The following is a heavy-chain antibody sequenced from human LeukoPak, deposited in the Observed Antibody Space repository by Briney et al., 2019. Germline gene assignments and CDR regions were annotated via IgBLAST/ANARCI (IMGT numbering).Heavy chain of an antibody. CDR3: AREGLRSFKWFDP. D-gene: IGHD4-17*01. CDR1: GGTFSSYA. J-gene: IGHJ5*02. Sequence: SVKVSCKASGGTFSSYAISWVRQAPGQGLEWMGRIIPIFGIANYAQKFHGRVTITADKSTSTAYMELSSLRSEDTAVYYCAREGLRSFKWFDPWGQGTLVTVSS. CDR2: IIPIFGIA. V-gene: IGHV1-69*04.